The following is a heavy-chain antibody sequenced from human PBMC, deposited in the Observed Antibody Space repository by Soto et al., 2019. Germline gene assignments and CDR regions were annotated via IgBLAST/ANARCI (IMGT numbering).Heavy chain of an antibody. CDR1: GVSISSYY. D-gene: IGHD2-2*01. CDR3: ARDMGHCISTSCPSPYYYYGMDV. J-gene: IGHJ6*02. CDR2: IYYSGST. V-gene: IGHV4-59*12. Sequence: PSETLSLSCTVSGVSISSYYWSWIRQPPGKGLEWIGYIYYSGSTNYNPSLKSRVTISVDTSKNQFSLKLSSVTAADTAVYYCARDMGHCISTSCPSPYYYYGMDVWGQGTTVT.